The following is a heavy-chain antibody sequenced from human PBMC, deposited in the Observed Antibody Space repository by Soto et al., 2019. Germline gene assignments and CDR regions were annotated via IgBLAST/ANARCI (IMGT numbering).Heavy chain of an antibody. CDR1: GVICSDYY. J-gene: IGHJ4*02. CDR3: ARDLGYYDSSGYFDY. Sequence: GAVRVLCAVPGVICSDYYMSWIRQAPGKGLEWVSYISSRGDIIYYADSVKGRFTISRDNAKNSLYLQMNSLRAEDTAVYYCARDLGYYDSSGYFDYWGQGTLVTVSS. D-gene: IGHD3-22*01. V-gene: IGHV3-11*01. CDR2: ISSRGDII.